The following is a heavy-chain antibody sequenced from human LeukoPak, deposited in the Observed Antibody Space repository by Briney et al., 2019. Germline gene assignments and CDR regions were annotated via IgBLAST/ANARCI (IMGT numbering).Heavy chain of an antibody. D-gene: IGHD3-10*01. Sequence: GGSLRLSCAASGFTVSSNYMGWVRQAPGKGLEWVSGISWNSGSIGYADSVKGRFTISRDNAKNSLYLQMNSLRAEDTAVYYCARDRVSLDAFDIWGQGTMVTVSS. CDR3: ARDRVSLDAFDI. J-gene: IGHJ3*02. CDR2: ISWNSGSI. V-gene: IGHV3-48*04. CDR1: GFTVSSNY.